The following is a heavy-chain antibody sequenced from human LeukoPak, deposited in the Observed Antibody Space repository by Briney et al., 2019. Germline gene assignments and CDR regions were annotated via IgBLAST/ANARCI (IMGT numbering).Heavy chain of an antibody. D-gene: IGHD6-13*01. CDR1: GFTFSSYS. V-gene: IGHV3-21*01. CDR2: ISSSSSYI. J-gene: IGHJ4*02. Sequence: GGSLRLSCAASGFTFSSYSMNWVRQAPGKGLEWVSSISSSSSYIYYADSVKGRFTISRDNAKNSLYLQMNSLRAEDTAVYYCARVMAAAGHPTDYWGQGTLVTVSS. CDR3: ARVMAAAGHPTDY.